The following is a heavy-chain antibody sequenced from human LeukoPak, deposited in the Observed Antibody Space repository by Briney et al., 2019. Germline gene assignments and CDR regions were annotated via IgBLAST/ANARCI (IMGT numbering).Heavy chain of an antibody. J-gene: IGHJ4*01. CDR2: IWYDGSNI. CDR3: ARGYDKPDY. Sequence: GRSLRLSCAASGFTFGSYGMHWVRQAPGKGPEWVAVIWYDGSNIYYADSVKGRFTISRDNSKNTLFLQMYSLRAEDTAVYYCARGYDKPDYWGQGTLVTVSS. D-gene: IGHD3-3*01. CDR1: GFTFGSYG. V-gene: IGHV3-33*01.